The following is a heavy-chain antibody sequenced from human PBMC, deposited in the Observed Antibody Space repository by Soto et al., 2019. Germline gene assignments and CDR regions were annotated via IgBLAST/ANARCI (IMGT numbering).Heavy chain of an antibody. V-gene: IGHV4-30-2*06. CDR2: IHQSGRT. CDR1: GASINIDDYS. J-gene: IGHJ5*02. CDR3: ARLGVLNRMDWFDP. D-gene: IGHD3-10*01. Sequence: PSETPSLTCAVSGASINIDDYSWTWIRQSPGKGLEWIGFIHQSGRTYYNPSLRGRVTVSVDRAKNQFSLNLSSVTAADTAVYYCARLGVLNRMDWFDPWGPGTLVTVSS.